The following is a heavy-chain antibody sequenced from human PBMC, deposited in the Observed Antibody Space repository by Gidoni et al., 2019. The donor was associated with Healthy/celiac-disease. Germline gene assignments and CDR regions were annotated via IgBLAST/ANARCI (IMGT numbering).Heavy chain of an antibody. CDR2: ISYDGSNK. CDR1: GFTFSSYG. J-gene: IGHJ4*02. Sequence: QVQLVESGGGVVQPGRSLRLSCAASGFTFSSYGMHWVRQAPGKGLEWVAVISYDGSNKYYADSVKGRFTISRDNSKNTLYLQMNSLRAEDTAVYYCAKVSLKGSDGDYWGQGTLVTVSS. CDR3: AKVSLKGSDGDY. V-gene: IGHV3-30*18.